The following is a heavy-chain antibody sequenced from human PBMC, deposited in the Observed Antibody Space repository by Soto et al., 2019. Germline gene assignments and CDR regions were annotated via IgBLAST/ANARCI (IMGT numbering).Heavy chain of an antibody. J-gene: IGHJ1*01. CDR2: ISYDGSNK. D-gene: IGHD5-12*01. Sequence: QVQLVESGGGVVQPGRSLRLSCAASGFTFSSYAMHWVRQAPGKGLEWVAVISYDGSNKYYADSVKGRFTISRDNSKNTLYLQMNSLRAEDTAVYYCARDRRDGYVYKSGPGQHWGQGTLVTVSS. V-gene: IGHV3-30-3*01. CDR3: ARDRRDGYVYKSGPGQH. CDR1: GFTFSSYA.